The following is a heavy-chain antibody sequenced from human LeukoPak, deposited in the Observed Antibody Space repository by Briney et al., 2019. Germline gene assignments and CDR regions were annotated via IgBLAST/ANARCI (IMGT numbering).Heavy chain of an antibody. CDR2: ISGSGGST. V-gene: IGHV3-23*01. D-gene: IGHD3-3*01. CDR1: GFTFSSYA. J-gene: IGHJ6*03. Sequence: GGSLRLSCAASGFTFSSYAMSWVRQAPGKGLEWVSAISGSGGSTYYADSVKGRFTISRDNSKNTLYLQMNSLRAEDTAVYYCAKASLPPVNYDFWSGPTYYYYMDVWGKGTTVTVSS. CDR3: AKASLPPVNYDFWSGPTYYYYMDV.